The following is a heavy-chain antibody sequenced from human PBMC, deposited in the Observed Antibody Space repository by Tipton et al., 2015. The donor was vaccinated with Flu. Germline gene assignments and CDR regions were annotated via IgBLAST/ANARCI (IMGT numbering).Heavy chain of an antibody. D-gene: IGHD5-12*01. Sequence: TLSLTCTVSGGSISSGGYYWSWIRQHPGKGLEWIGYTYYSGSTYYNPSLKSRVTISVDTSKNQFSLKLSSVTAADTAVYYCARDVATTVVEPGYYFDYWGQGTLVTVSS. CDR1: GGSISSGGYY. J-gene: IGHJ4*02. V-gene: IGHV4-31*03. CDR2: TYYSGST. CDR3: ARDVATTVVEPGYYFDY.